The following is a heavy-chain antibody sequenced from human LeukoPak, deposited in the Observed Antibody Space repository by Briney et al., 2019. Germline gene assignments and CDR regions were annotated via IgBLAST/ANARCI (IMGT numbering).Heavy chain of an antibody. D-gene: IGHD2-2*01. CDR1: GFTFSSYA. J-gene: IGHJ6*02. V-gene: IGHV3-23*01. CDR2: ISGSGGST. CDR3: AKDRIYCSSTSCYVYYYYGMDV. Sequence: PGRSLRLSCAASGFTFSSYAMSWVRQAPGKGLEWVSAISGSGGSTYYADSVKGRFTISRDNSKNTLYLQMNSLRAEDTAVYYCAKDRIYCSSTSCYVYYYYGMDVWGQGTTVTVSS.